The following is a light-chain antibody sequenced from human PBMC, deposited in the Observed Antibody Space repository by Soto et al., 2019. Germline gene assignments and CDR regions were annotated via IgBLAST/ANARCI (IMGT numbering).Light chain of an antibody. V-gene: IGLV2-8*01. CDR2: EVS. Sequence: QSALTQPPSESGSPGQSVTISCTGTSSDVGGYNYVSWYQQHPGKAPKLMIYEVSKRPSGVPDRFSGSKSGNTASLTVSGLQAEDEADYYCSSYAGSNNLVFGGGIKLTVL. CDR1: SSDVGGYNY. J-gene: IGLJ3*02. CDR3: SSYAGSNNLV.